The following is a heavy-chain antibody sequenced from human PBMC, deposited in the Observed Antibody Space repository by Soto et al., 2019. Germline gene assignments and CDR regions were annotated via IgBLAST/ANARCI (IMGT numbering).Heavy chain of an antibody. D-gene: IGHD6-19*01. CDR3: AIGHWLGC. V-gene: IGHV3-7*01. CDR1: GFTFSDYF. J-gene: IGHJ4*02. CDR2: IKQDGNER. Sequence: ELQLVDSGGALVQPGESLRLSCAASGFTFSDYFMTWVRQAPGKGLEWVANIKQDGNERYYVDSVKGRFTISRDNAKNSLYLQMRALRAEDTAVYYCAIGHWLGCWGQGTLVTVSS.